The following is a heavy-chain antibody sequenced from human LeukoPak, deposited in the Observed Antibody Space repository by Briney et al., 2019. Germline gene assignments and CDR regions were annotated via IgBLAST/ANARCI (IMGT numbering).Heavy chain of an antibody. V-gene: IGHV3-33*01. CDR3: ARGDGYNDAEYLQH. D-gene: IGHD5-24*01. Sequence: PGGSLRLSCAASGFTFSSYGMHWVRQAPGKGPEWVAVIWYDGSSKYYGDSVKGRFTISRDNSKKTLYLQMNSLRVEDTAVYYCARGDGYNDAEYLQHWGQGTLVTVS. CDR2: IWYDGSSK. CDR1: GFTFSSYG. J-gene: IGHJ1*01.